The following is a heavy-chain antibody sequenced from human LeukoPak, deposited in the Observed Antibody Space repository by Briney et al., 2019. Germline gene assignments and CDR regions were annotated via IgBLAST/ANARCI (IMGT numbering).Heavy chain of an antibody. J-gene: IGHJ2*01. Sequence: PSETLSLTCTVSGGSMSSFYWSWIRQPAGKGLEWIGRIYTSGSTSSNSNPSLKSRVTMSVDTSKNQFSLNLTSVTAADTAVYYCARDRHIAAAGPYWYFDLWGRGTLVTVSS. D-gene: IGHD6-13*01. CDR1: GGSMSSFY. CDR3: ARDRHIAAAGPYWYFDL. CDR2: IYTSGSTSS. V-gene: IGHV4-4*07.